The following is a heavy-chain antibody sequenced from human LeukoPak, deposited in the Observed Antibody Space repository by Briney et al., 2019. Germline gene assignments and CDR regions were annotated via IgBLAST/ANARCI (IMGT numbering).Heavy chain of an antibody. CDR3: ASPYYYDSSGNHDALDI. CDR2: ISSSGSTI. J-gene: IGHJ3*02. Sequence: GGSLRLSCAASGFTFSDYYMSWIRQAPGRGQEWVSYISSSGSTIYYADSVKGRFTISRDNAKNSLYLQMNSLRAEDTAVYYCASPYYYDSSGNHDALDIWGQGTMVTVSS. D-gene: IGHD3-22*01. V-gene: IGHV3-11*01. CDR1: GFTFSDYY.